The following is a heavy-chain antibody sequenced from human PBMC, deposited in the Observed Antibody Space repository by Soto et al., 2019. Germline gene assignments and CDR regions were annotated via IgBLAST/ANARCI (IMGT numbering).Heavy chain of an antibody. Sequence: GGSLRLSCAASGFTFSSYAMHWVRQAPGKGLEWVAVKSYDGSNKYYADSVKGRFTISRDNSKNTLYLQMNSLRAEDTAVYYCARDRSGDYYYGMDVWGQGTTVTVSS. D-gene: IGHD1-26*01. CDR2: KSYDGSNK. CDR1: GFTFSSYA. CDR3: ARDRSGDYYYGMDV. V-gene: IGHV3-30-3*01. J-gene: IGHJ6*02.